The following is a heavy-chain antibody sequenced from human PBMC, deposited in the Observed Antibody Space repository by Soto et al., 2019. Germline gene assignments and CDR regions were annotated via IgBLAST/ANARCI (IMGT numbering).Heavy chain of an antibody. CDR3: AGAPIRSKYNWFDP. D-gene: IGHD1-26*01. CDR2: IYTSGST. J-gene: IGHJ5*02. CDR1: GGSISSYY. Sequence: QVQLQESGPGLVKPSETLSLTCTVSGGSISSYYWSWIRQPAGKGREWIGRIYTSGSTNYNPSLKSRVTMSVDTSKNQFSLKLSSVTGADTAVYYCAGAPIRSKYNWFDPWGQGTLVTVSS. V-gene: IGHV4-4*07.